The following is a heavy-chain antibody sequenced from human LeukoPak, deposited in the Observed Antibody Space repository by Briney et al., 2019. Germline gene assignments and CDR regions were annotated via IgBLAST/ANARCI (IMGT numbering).Heavy chain of an antibody. D-gene: IGHD3-9*01. Sequence: SVKVSCKASGGTFSSYAISWVRQAPGQGLEWMGRIIPILGIANYAQKFQGRVTITADKSTSTAYMELSSLRSEDTAVYYCARSDYDILTGYPGYFDYWGQGTLVTVSS. CDR1: GGTFSSYA. CDR2: IIPILGIA. J-gene: IGHJ4*02. V-gene: IGHV1-69*04. CDR3: ARSDYDILTGYPGYFDY.